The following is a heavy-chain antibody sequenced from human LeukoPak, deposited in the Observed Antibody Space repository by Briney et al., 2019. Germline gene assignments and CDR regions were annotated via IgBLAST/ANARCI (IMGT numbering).Heavy chain of an antibody. V-gene: IGHV3-30*04. CDR3: ARSLEPWMRYSSGWSDFDY. CDR2: ISYDGSNK. CDR1: GFTFSSYA. J-gene: IGHJ4*02. D-gene: IGHD6-19*01. Sequence: GGSLRLSCAASGFTFSSYAMHWVRQAPGKGLEWVAVISYDGSNKYYADSVKGRFTISRDNSKNTLYLQMNSLRAEDTAVYYCARSLEPWMRYSSGWSDFDYWGQGTLVTVSS.